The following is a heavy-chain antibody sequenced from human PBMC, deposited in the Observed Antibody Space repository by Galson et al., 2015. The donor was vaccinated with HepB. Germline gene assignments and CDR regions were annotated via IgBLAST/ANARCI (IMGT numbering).Heavy chain of an antibody. V-gene: IGHV3-21*01. Sequence: SLRLSCAASGXTFSSYTMNXVRQAPGKGLECVSSSTSSSSYIYYADSVKGXFTISRDNAKDSLYLQMNSLRAEDTAVYYCARDRWPCSGGSCYSIHGMDVWGQGTTVTVS. CDR2: STSSSSYI. CDR1: GXTFSSYT. D-gene: IGHD2-15*01. CDR3: ARDRWPCSGGSCYSIHGMDV. J-gene: IGHJ6*02.